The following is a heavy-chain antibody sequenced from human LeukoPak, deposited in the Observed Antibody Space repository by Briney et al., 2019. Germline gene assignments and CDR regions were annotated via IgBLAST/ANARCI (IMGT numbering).Heavy chain of an antibody. J-gene: IGHJ3*01. Sequence: KPGGSPRLSCAASGFTFSAYSMNWVRQAPGEGLEWVSSIGAAGSHIYYADSMKGRFTISRDNAKSSLFLQMNSLRAEDTGIYYCVRVGSGATRADTLDLWGQGTMVTVSS. CDR1: GFTFSAYS. D-gene: IGHD6-19*01. CDR2: IGAAGSHI. V-gene: IGHV3-21*01. CDR3: VRVGSGATRADTLDL.